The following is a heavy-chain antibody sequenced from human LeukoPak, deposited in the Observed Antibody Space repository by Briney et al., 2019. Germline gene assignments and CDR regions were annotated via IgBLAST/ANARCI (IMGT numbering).Heavy chain of an antibody. CDR1: GFTFSRYS. Sequence: PGGSLRLSCAASGFTFSRYSMNWVRQAPGKGLEWVSYISTSSSTIYYADSVKGRFTISRDNAKNSLYLQMNSLRDEDAAVYYYARDRGSGWYHDAFDIWGQGTMVTVSS. CDR3: ARDRGSGWYHDAFDI. D-gene: IGHD6-19*01. CDR2: ISTSSSTI. V-gene: IGHV3-48*02. J-gene: IGHJ3*02.